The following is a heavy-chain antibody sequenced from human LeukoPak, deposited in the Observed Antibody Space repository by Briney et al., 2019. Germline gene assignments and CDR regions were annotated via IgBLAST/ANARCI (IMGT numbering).Heavy chain of an antibody. CDR2: VNHSGST. J-gene: IGHJ4*02. Sequence: PSETLFLTCAVYGGSFSGYFWGWIRQPPRKGLELVGEVNHSGSTYYNPSLKSRVTISVDTSKNQFSLKLSSVTAADTAVYYCARLLNYYDSSVYWGYYFDYWGQGTLVTVSS. CDR1: GGSFSGYF. V-gene: IGHV4-34*01. D-gene: IGHD3-22*01. CDR3: ARLLNYYDSSVYWGYYFDY.